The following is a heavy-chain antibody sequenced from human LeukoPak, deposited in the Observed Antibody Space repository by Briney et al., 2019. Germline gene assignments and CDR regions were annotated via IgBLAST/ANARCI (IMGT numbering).Heavy chain of an antibody. J-gene: IGHJ4*02. Sequence: PSQTLSLTCTVSGGSISSGGYSWSWIRQPPGKGLEWIGYICYSVSTHYNPSLKSRVTISVDWSKKQFSLKLSSVTAADAAVYYCARGTAGRVVVHFDYWGQGTLVTVSS. V-gene: IGHV4-30-2*01. CDR3: ARGTAGRVVVHFDY. CDR2: ICYSVST. CDR1: GGSISSGGYS. D-gene: IGHD3-22*01.